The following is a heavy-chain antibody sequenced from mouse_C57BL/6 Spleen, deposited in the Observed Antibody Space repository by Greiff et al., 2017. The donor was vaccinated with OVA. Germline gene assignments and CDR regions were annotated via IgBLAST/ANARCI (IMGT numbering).Heavy chain of an antibody. Sequence: VQLQESGAELARPGASVKLSCKASGYTFTSYGISWVKQRTGQGLEWIGEIYPRSGNTYYNEKFKGKATLTADKSSSTAYMELRSLTSEDSAVYFCARSDYYGSSPYFDYWGQGTTLTVSS. V-gene: IGHV1-81*01. CDR3: ARSDYYGSSPYFDY. CDR1: GYTFTSYG. D-gene: IGHD1-1*01. J-gene: IGHJ2*01. CDR2: IYPRSGNT.